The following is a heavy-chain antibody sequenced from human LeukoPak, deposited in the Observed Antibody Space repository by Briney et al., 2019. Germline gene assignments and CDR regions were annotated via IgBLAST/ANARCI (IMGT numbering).Heavy chain of an antibody. J-gene: IGHJ2*01. V-gene: IGHV3-23*01. CDR1: GYTFYNYA. CDR2: ISHDGAST. D-gene: IGHD3-16*01. CDR3: AKYGSGQLWLLGWYFDF. Sequence: GGSLRLSCAASGYTFYNYAVTWVRQAPGKGLEWVSSISHDGASTHYADSVKGRFTISRDNSKNTVFLQMDSPRAEDTAVYFRAKYGSGQLWLLGWYFDFWGRGTLVSVSS.